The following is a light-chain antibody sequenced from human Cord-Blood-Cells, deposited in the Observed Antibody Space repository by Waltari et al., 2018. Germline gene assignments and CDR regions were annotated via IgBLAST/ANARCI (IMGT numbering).Light chain of an antibody. CDR1: SSDDGSDNL. CDR3: CSYAGSSTLV. V-gene: IGLV2-23*02. CDR2: EVS. Sequence: QSALTQPAYVSGSPGQSITISCTGTSSDDGSDNLSSWYQQHPGKAPKLMIYEVSKRPSGVSNRFSCSKSGNTASLTSSGLQAEDEADYYCCSYAGSSTLVFGGGTKLTVL. J-gene: IGLJ3*02.